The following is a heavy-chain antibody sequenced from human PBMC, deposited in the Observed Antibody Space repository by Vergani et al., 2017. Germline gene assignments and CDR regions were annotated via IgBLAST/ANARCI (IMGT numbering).Heavy chain of an antibody. D-gene: IGHD3-16*02. CDR3: ARASLRALVGYYYYMDV. J-gene: IGHJ6*03. CDR1: GDSMTNGGFS. V-gene: IGHV4-30-2*01. Sequence: QLQLQESGSGLVKPSQTLSLTCAVSGDSMTNGGFSWNWIRQPPGKGPEWIGYIFPSGNSDYNPSLKNRVSISLDKSKNQFSLWVNSVTAADTAVYFCARASLRALVGYYYYMDVWGKGKPVVVSS. CDR2: IFPSGNS.